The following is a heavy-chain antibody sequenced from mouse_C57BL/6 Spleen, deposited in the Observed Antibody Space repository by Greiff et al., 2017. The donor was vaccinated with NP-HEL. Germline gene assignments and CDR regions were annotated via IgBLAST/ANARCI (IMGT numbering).Heavy chain of an antibody. CDR2: IYPSDSET. J-gene: IGHJ2*01. CDR3: AREGLRGLDY. V-gene: IGHV1-61*01. CDR1: GYTFTSYW. D-gene: IGHD2-4*01. Sequence: QVQLQQPGAELVRPGSSVKLSCKASGYTFTSYWMDWVKQRPGQGLEWIGNIYPSDSETHYNQKFKDKATLTVYKSSSTAYMQLSSLTSEDSAVYYCAREGLRGLDYWGQGTTLTVSS.